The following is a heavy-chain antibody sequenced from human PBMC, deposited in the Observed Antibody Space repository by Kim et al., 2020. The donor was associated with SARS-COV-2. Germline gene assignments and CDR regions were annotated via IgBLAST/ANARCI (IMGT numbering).Heavy chain of an antibody. D-gene: IGHD3-22*01. CDR2: ISYDGSNK. Sequence: GGSLRLSCAASGFTFSSYAMHWVRQAPGKGLEWVAVISYDGSNKYYADSVKGRFTISRDNSKNTLYLQMNSLRAEDTAVYYCARDFLRGDSSGYLTDYWG. V-gene: IGHV3-30*04. J-gene: IGHJ4*01. CDR1: GFTFSSYA. CDR3: ARDFLRGDSSGYLTDY.